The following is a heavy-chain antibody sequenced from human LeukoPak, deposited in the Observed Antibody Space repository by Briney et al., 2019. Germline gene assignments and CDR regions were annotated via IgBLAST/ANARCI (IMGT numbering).Heavy chain of an antibody. CDR2: ISSSSSYI. D-gene: IGHD6-6*01. Sequence: GGSLRLSCAASGFTFSSYSMNWVRQAPGKGLEWVSSISSSSSYIYYADSVKGRFTISRDNAKNSLYLQMNSLRAEDTAVYYCARDLAAARPGFHGMDVWGQGTTVTVSS. J-gene: IGHJ6*02. CDR1: GFTFSSYS. CDR3: ARDLAAARPGFHGMDV. V-gene: IGHV3-21*01.